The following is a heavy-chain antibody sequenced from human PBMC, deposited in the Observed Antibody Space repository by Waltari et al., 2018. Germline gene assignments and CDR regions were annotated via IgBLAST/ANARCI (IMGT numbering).Heavy chain of an antibody. CDR2: INHSGST. CDR3: ARTARYDLSPYFDY. V-gene: IGHV4-34*01. Sequence: QVQLHQWGAGLLKPSETLSLTCAVYGGSFSGYYWSWIRQPPGKGLEWIGEINHSGSTNYNPSLKSRVTISVDTSKNQFSLKLSSVTAADTAVYYCARTARYDLSPYFDYWGQGTLVTVSS. J-gene: IGHJ4*02. D-gene: IGHD3-3*01. CDR1: GGSFSGYY.